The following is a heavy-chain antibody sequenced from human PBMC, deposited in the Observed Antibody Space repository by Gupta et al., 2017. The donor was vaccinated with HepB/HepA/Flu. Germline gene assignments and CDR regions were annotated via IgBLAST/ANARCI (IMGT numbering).Heavy chain of an antibody. D-gene: IGHD1-1*01. CDR1: YD. V-gene: IGHV3-13*01. J-gene: IGHJ3*02. Sequence: YDMHWVRQTTGKDLEWVLTIGAAGDTYYPGSVKDRFTISRENAKNSLFLQMNSLRAEDTAVYYCARGNAFDMWGQGTMVTVSS. CDR3: ARGNAFDM. CDR2: IGAAGDT.